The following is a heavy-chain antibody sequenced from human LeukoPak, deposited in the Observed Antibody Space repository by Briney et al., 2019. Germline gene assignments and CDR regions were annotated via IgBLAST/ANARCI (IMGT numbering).Heavy chain of an antibody. Sequence: PGGSLRLSCVASGFTFSSYSMNWVRQAPGKGLEWVSSISSSSSYMYYADSVKGRFTISRDNAKNSLYLQMNSLRAEDTAVYYCAKMVTATMRNWFDPWGHGTQVTVSS. D-gene: IGHD2-21*02. CDR2: ISSSSSYM. V-gene: IGHV3-21*01. J-gene: IGHJ5*02. CDR1: GFTFSSYS. CDR3: AKMVTATMRNWFDP.